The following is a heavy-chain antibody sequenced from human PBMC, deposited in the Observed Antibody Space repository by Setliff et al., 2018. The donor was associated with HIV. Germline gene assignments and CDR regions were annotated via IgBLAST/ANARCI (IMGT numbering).Heavy chain of an antibody. CDR3: VRDARGWLKHLD. D-gene: IGHD5-12*01. CDR2: INTNSGGT. CDR1: GYTFTDYF. Sequence: ASVKVSCKSSGYTFTDYFIHWVRQAPGQGLEWIGIINTNSGGTSYAQKFQGRVTMTTDTSTGTFYMELNSLRSEDTAVYYCVRDARGWLKHLDWGQGTLVTVSS. V-gene: IGHV1-46*03. J-gene: IGHJ4*02.